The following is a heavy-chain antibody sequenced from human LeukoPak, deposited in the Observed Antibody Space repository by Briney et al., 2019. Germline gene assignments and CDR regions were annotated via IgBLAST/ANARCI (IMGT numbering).Heavy chain of an antibody. CDR2: IYYSGST. CDR1: GGSISSYY. J-gene: IGHJ4*02. CDR3: ARGKIAAFVDY. Sequence: PSETLSLTCTVSGGSISSYYWSWIRQPPGKGLEWIGYIYYSGSTNYNPSLKSRVTISVDTSKNQFSLKLSSVTAADTAVYYCARGKIAAFVDYWGQGTLVTVSS. V-gene: IGHV4-59*01. D-gene: IGHD6-6*01.